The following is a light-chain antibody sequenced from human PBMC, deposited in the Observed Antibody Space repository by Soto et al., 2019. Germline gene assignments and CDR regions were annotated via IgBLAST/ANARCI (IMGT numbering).Light chain of an antibody. CDR1: QGISSW. CDR2: KAS. J-gene: IGKJ1*01. CDR3: HQYNSYSRT. Sequence: DIQMTQSPSTLSASVGDRVTITCRASQGISSWLAWYQQKPGKAPKLLIYKASSLESGVPSRFSGSGSGTEFTLTISSLQPDDFATYYCHQYNSYSRTFGQGTKVELK. V-gene: IGKV1-5*03.